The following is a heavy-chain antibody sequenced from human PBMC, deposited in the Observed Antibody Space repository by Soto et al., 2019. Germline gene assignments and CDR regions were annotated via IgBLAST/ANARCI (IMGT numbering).Heavy chain of an antibody. Sequence: EVQLVESGGGLVKPGGSLRLSCAASGFMFSSYSMNWVLQAPGKGLEGVSAISSSSSYIYYADSVKGRFTISRDNAKNSLYMHMNSLRAEDTAVYYCARLPYYYDGSGYYLDSWGQGTLVTVSS. CDR3: ARLPYYYDGSGYYLDS. V-gene: IGHV3-21*01. CDR1: GFMFSSYS. D-gene: IGHD3-22*01. CDR2: ISSSSSYI. J-gene: IGHJ4*02.